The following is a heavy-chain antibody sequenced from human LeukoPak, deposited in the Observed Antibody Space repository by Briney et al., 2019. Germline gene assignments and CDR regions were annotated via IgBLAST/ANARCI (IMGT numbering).Heavy chain of an antibody. CDR1: GYTFTDYY. CDR3: AREGLGENWNDVENWFDP. Sequence: ASVTVSCKASGYTFTDYYIHWVRQAPGQGLECMGWINANSGGTNYAQNFQGRVTMTRDTSINTAYMELSRLTSDDTAVYYCAREGLGENWNDVENWFDPWGQGTLVTVSS. J-gene: IGHJ5*02. CDR2: INANSGGT. D-gene: IGHD1-1*01. V-gene: IGHV1-2*02.